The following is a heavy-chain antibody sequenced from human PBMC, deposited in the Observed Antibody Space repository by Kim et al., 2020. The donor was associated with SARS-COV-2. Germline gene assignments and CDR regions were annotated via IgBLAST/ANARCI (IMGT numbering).Heavy chain of an antibody. CDR2: INPVDFDT. CDR1: GYSFTTYW. V-gene: IGHV5-51*01. J-gene: IGHJ4*02. D-gene: IGHD6-19*01. Sequence: GESLKISCQGSGYSFTTYWIGWVRQMPGKGLEWVGLINPVDFDTRLSPSFQGQGQGTMSVDNSISTAYLQWSRLKASDTATYYCARRPAVTGGSLDIWGLGTRVTVSS. CDR3: ARRPAVTGGSLDI.